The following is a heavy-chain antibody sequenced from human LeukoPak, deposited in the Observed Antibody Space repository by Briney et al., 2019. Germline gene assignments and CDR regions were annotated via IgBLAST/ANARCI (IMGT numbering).Heavy chain of an antibody. D-gene: IGHD3-10*01. CDR2: INSDGSST. CDR3: ARDYGRSRDYGMDV. CDR1: GFTFSNYW. J-gene: IGHJ6*02. V-gene: IGHV3-74*01. Sequence: PGGSLRLSCAASGFTFSNYWMHWVRQAPGKGLVWVSRINSDGSSTSYADSVNGRFTISRDNAKNTLYLQMNSLRVEDTAVYYCARDYGRSRDYGMDVWGPGTTVTVSS.